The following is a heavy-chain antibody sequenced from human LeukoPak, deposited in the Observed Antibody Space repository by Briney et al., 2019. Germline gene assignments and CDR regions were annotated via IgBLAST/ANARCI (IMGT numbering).Heavy chain of an antibody. Sequence: SVKVSCKASGFTFTSSAVQWVRQARGQRPEWIGWIVVGSGNTNYAQKFQERATITRDMSTSTAYMELSSLRSEDTAVYYCAAGTQWELNYYYYGMDVWGQGTTVTVSS. CDR2: IVVGSGNT. J-gene: IGHJ6*02. V-gene: IGHV1-58*01. CDR3: AAGTQWELNYYYYGMDV. D-gene: IGHD1-26*01. CDR1: GFTFTSSA.